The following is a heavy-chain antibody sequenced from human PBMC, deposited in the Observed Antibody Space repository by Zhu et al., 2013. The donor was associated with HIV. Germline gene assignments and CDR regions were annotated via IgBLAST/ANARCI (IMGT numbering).Heavy chain of an antibody. CDR1: GYTFTGYY. CDR3: ARWEVPPTPLHRYYVDV. Sequence: QVQLVQSGAEVKKPGASVKVSCKTSGYTFTGYYMHWVRQAPGQGLEWMGWINPNSGGTNYAQKFQGRVTMTRDTSISTAYMELSTLRFDDTAVYYCARWEVPPTPLHRYYVDVWGERTDGHRLL. V-gene: IGHV1-2*02. D-gene: IGHD2-2*01. J-gene: IGHJ6*04. CDR2: INPNSGGT.